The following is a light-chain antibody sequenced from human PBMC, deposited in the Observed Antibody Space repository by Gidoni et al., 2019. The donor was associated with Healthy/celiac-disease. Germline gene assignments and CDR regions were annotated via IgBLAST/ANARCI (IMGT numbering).Light chain of an antibody. J-gene: IGKJ3*01. CDR2: GAS. CDR1: QRVSSIY. Sequence: EIVLTPSPGTRSLSPGERATLSCRASQRVSSIYLAWYQHKPGQAPRLLIYGASSRATGIPDRFSGSGSETDFTLTISRLEPEEFAVYYCQQYGSSLFTFGPGTKVDIK. CDR3: QQYGSSLFT. V-gene: IGKV3-20*01.